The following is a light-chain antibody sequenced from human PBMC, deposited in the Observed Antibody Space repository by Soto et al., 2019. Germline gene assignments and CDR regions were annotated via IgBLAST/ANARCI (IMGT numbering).Light chain of an antibody. CDR3: HQYSSSRKT. CDR1: QSVSSNY. J-gene: IGKJ1*01. CDR2: GAS. Sequence: EIVLTQSPGTLSLSPGERATLSCRASQSVSSNYLAWYQQKPGQAPRLLIYGASSRATGIPDRFSGSGSGTDFTLTIRRLEPEDFAVYYCHQYSSSRKTFGQGTKVDIK. V-gene: IGKV3-20*01.